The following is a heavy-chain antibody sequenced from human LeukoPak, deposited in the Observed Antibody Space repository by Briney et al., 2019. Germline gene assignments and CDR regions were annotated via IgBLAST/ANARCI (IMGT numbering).Heavy chain of an antibody. Sequence: GGSLRLSCAASGFTFSSYAMSWVRQAPGKGLEWVSSITSSSASTYYADSVKGRFTISRDNSKNTLYLQMNSLRAEDMAVYFCAKLDYCDTHWGQGTLVTV. V-gene: IGHV3-23*01. CDR1: GFTFSSYA. D-gene: IGHD3-22*01. CDR3: AKLDYCDTH. J-gene: IGHJ4*02. CDR2: ITSSSAST.